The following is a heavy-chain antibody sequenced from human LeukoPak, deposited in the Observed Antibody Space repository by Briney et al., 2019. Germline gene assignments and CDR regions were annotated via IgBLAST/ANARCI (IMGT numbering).Heavy chain of an antibody. CDR1: GFIFSKYA. CDR3: ANVAYSSSWHTFDY. J-gene: IGHJ4*02. D-gene: IGHD6-13*01. Sequence: GGSLRLSCGASGFIFSKYAMSWVRQAPGKGLEWVSAISGSGGSTYYADSVKGRFTISRDNSKNTLYLQMNSLRAEDTAVYYCANVAYSSSWHTFDYWGQGTLVTVSS. V-gene: IGHV3-23*01. CDR2: ISGSGGST.